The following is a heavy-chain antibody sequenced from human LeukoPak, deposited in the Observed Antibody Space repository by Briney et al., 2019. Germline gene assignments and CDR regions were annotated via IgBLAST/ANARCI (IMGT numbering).Heavy chain of an antibody. CDR3: ARANTLTGSRYYYGMDV. CDR1: GYTFTSYG. J-gene: IGHJ6*02. D-gene: IGHD3-9*01. Sequence: GASVTVSCKASGYTFTSYGISWVRQAPGQGLEWMGGIIPIFGTANYAQKFQGRVTITADESTSTAYMELSSLRSEDTAVYYCARANTLTGSRYYYGMDVWGQGTTVTVSS. CDR2: IIPIFGTA. V-gene: IGHV1-69*13.